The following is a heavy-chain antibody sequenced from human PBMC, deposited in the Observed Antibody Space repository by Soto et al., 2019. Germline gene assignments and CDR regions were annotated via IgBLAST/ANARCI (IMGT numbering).Heavy chain of an antibody. CDR1: GFSVSSNY. Sequence: EVQLVESGGGLVQPGGSLRLSCEASGFSVSSNYMYWVRQAPGKGLECVSVIYSGGSKDHADSVKDRFTISRDNSKNTLYLQMNSLGSEDTAVYYCARRHYYGSDWGQGTLVTVSS. J-gene: IGHJ1*01. D-gene: IGHD3-10*01. CDR2: IYSGGSK. CDR3: ARRHYYGSD. V-gene: IGHV3-66*04.